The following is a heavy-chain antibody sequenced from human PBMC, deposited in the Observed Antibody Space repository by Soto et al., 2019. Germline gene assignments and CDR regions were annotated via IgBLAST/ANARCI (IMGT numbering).Heavy chain of an antibody. V-gene: IGHV3-21*01. Sequence: VGSLRRSCAACVCTFSSYGMNCVRQAPGKRLAWVSFISSSSSYIYYADSVKGRFTISRDNAKNSLYLQMNSLRAEDTAVYYRARQDHDTSPDVLRPADDACDICGQGTRVA. CDR2: ISSSSSYI. CDR3: ARQDHDTSPDVLRPADDACDI. J-gene: IGHJ3*02. D-gene: IGHD2-15*01. CDR1: VCTFSSYG.